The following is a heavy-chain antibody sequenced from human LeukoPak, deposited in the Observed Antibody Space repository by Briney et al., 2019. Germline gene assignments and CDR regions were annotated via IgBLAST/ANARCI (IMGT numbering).Heavy chain of an antibody. CDR1: GGSISSYY. J-gene: IGHJ6*03. D-gene: IGHD3-3*01. Sequence: SETLSLTCTVSGGSISSYYWSWIRQPARKGLQGIGRIYTSGSTNYNPSLKSRVTMSVDTSKNQCSLKLSSVTAADTAVYYCARDYDFWSGYYNNYYYYMDVWGKGPTVTVSS. CDR3: ARDYDFWSGYYNNYYYYMDV. CDR2: IYTSGST. V-gene: IGHV4-4*07.